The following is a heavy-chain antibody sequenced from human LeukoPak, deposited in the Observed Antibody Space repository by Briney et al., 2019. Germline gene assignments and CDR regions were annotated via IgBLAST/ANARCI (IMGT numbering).Heavy chain of an antibody. D-gene: IGHD6-19*01. CDR3: GKTTTGYSSGRYPAWPVDY. J-gene: IGHJ4*02. CDR2: IFGSGGSA. Sequence: GGSLRLSCTASGFTFSSYAMYWVRQAPGKGLEWVSGIFGSGGSAHYADSVKGRFTISRDNSKNTVYPQMNSLKAEDTAVYYCGKTTTGYSSGRYPAWPVDYWGQGTLVTVSS. CDR1: GFTFSSYA. V-gene: IGHV3-23*01.